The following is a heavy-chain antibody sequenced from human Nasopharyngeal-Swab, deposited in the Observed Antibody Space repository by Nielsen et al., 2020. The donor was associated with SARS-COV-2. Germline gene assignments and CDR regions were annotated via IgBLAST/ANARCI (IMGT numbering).Heavy chain of an antibody. CDR3: ARPQWELLTFDY. Sequence: RQAPGKGLEWIGNIYYSGSTYYNPSLKSRVTISVDTSKNQFSLKLSSVTAADTAVYYCARPQWELLTFDYWGQGTLVTVSS. CDR2: IYYSGST. D-gene: IGHD1-26*01. V-gene: IGHV4-39*01. J-gene: IGHJ4*02.